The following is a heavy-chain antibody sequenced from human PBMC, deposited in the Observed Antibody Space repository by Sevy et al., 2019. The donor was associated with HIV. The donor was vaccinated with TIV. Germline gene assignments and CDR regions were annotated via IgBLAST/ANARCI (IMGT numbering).Heavy chain of an antibody. Sequence: SETLSLTCTVSGGSISSSSYYWGWIRQPPGKGLAWIGSIYYSGSTYYNPSLKSRVTISVDTSKNQFSLKLSSVTAADTAVYYCARLWYSDWLLLVYYFDYWGQGTLVTVSS. V-gene: IGHV4-39*01. CDR1: GGSISSSSYY. CDR2: IYYSGST. J-gene: IGHJ4*02. D-gene: IGHD3-3*01. CDR3: ARLWYSDWLLLVYYFDY.